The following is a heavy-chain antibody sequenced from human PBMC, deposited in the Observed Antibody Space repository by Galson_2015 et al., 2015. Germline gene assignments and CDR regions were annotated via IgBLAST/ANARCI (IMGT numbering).Heavy chain of an antibody. D-gene: IGHD2-2*01. CDR3: SRDLRKACSSTSCLGGGDNWFDP. CDR2: ISAYNGNT. CDR1: GYTFTSYG. Sequence: SVKVSCKASGYTFTSYGISWVRQAPGQGLEWMGWISAYNGNTNYAQKLQGRVTMTTDTSTGTAYMELRSRRSDDTAVYYCSRDLRKACSSTSCLGGGDNWFDPWGQGTLVTVSS. V-gene: IGHV1-18*01. J-gene: IGHJ5*02.